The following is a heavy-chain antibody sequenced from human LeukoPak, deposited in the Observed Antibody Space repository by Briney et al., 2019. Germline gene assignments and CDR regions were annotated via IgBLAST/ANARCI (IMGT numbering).Heavy chain of an antibody. J-gene: IGHJ6*03. CDR1: GFTVSSNY. CDR3: VRVPDYYYYYMDV. CDR2: IYSGGST. Sequence: GSLRLSCAASGFTVSSNYMSWVRQAPGKGLEWVSVIYSGGSTYYADSVKGRFTISRDNSKNTLYLQMNSLRAEDTAVYYCVRVPDYYYYYMDVWGKGTTVTVSS. V-gene: IGHV3-66*02.